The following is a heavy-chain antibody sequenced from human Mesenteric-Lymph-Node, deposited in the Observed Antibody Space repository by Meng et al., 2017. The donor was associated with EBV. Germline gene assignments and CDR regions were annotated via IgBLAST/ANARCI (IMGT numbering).Heavy chain of an antibody. CDR3: ARLGNGH. CDR1: GESCSGYY. CDR2: INHSGTT. Sequence: VRVQPGAQAMFQPCKTLSLTCAVYGESCSGYYWSWIRQPPGKGLEWIGEINHSGTTNYNPSLKSRVTISVDTSKNQLSLKLTSLTAADTAVYYCARLGNGHWGQGTLVTVSS. V-gene: IGHV4-34*01. J-gene: IGHJ4*02.